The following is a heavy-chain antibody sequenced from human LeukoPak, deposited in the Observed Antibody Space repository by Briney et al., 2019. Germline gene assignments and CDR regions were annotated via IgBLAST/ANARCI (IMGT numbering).Heavy chain of an antibody. Sequence: PSETLSLTCTVSGYSISSGYYWVWIRQTPGKGLEWIGSIYRSGSTNYNPSLKSRVTISVDTSKNQFSLKVNSVTAADTALYYCARGDCSSTICYSPMDVWGKGTTVTVSS. CDR1: GYSISSGYY. D-gene: IGHD2-2*01. V-gene: IGHV4-38-2*02. CDR2: IYRSGST. CDR3: ARGDCSSTICYSPMDV. J-gene: IGHJ6*03.